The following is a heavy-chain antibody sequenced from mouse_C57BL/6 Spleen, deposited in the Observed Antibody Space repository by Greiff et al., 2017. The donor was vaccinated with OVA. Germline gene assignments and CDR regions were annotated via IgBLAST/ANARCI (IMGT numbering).Heavy chain of an antibody. Sequence: QVQLQQPGAELVKPGASVKLSCKASGYTFTSYWVQWVKQRPGQGLEWIGEIDPSDSYTNYNQKFKGKATLTVDTSSSTAYMQLSSLTSEDSAVYYCAASDYWGQGTTLTVSS. CDR2: IDPSDSYT. CDR3: AASDY. J-gene: IGHJ2*01. CDR1: GYTFTSYW. D-gene: IGHD6-1*01. V-gene: IGHV1-50*01.